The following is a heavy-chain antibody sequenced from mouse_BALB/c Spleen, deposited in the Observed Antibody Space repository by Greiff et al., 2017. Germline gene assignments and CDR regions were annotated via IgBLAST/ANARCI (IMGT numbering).Heavy chain of an antibody. Sequence: ESGPGLVKPSQSLSLTCSVTGYSITSGYYWNWIRQFPGNKLEWMGYISYDGSNNYNPSLKNRISITRDTSKNQFFLKLNSVTTEDTATYYCARDAYGYDYFDYWGQGTTLTVSS. J-gene: IGHJ2*01. V-gene: IGHV3-6*02. CDR3: ARDAYGYDYFDY. D-gene: IGHD2-2*01. CDR1: GYSITSGYY. CDR2: ISYDGSN.